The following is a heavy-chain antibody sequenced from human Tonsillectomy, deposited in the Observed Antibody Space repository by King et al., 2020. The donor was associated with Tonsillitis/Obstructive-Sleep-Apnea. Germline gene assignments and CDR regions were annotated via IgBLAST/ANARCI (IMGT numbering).Heavy chain of an antibody. CDR1: GYTFTNYG. V-gene: IGHV1-18*01. CDR2: ISAHNGHT. J-gene: IGHJ4*02. D-gene: IGHD3-22*01. Sequence: QLVQSGAEVKKPGASVKVSCKASGYTFTNYGISWVRQAPGQGLEWWAWISAHNGHTNYAQKLQGRVTMTTDTSTSTAYMELRSLRSDDTAVYYCARDSMSHYYNSSGYYTFNYWGQGTLVTVSA. CDR3: ARDSMSHYYNSSGYYTFNY.